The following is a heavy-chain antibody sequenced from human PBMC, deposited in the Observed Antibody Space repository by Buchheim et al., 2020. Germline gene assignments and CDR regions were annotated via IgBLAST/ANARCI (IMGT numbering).Heavy chain of an antibody. CDR3: ARERSEDVLRFLECSAPAGWFDP. J-gene: IGHJ5*02. V-gene: IGHV4-59*01. CDR1: GGSISSYY. Sequence: QVQLQESGPGLVKPSETLSLTCTVSGGSISSYYWSWIRQPPGKGLEWIGYIYYSGSTNYNPSLKSRVTIPVDNTMNQFSLKLSSVTAADTAVYYCARERSEDVLRFLECSAPAGWFDPWGQGTL. D-gene: IGHD3-3*01. CDR2: IYYSGST.